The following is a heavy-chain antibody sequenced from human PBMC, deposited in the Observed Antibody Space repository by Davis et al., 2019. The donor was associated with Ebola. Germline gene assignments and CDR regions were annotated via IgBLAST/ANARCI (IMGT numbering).Heavy chain of an antibody. CDR3: VRGWGRSGLDV. CDR1: GDSVSSGG. V-gene: IGHV6-1*01. J-gene: IGHJ6*02. D-gene: IGHD3-16*01. CDR2: TYYSSKWYN. Sequence: PSETLSLTCAISGDSVSSGGWNWIRQSPSRGLEWLGRTYYSSKWYNDYAASVKSRITINPDTAKNQFSLHLNSVTPEDTAVYYCVRGWGRSGLDVWGQGTTVTVSS.